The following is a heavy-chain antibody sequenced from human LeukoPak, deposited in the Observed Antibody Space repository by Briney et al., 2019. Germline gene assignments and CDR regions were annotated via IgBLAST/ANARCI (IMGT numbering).Heavy chain of an antibody. CDR3: AKSVPLDIRYCSSTSCPYYFAY. CDR2: ISGSGGST. J-gene: IGHJ4*02. D-gene: IGHD2-2*01. Sequence: GSLRLSCAASGVTFSSYPMSWVRQAPAKGLERVSAISGSGGSTYYPDSVKGRITISTANSKTTLYLQINTLIAEDTAVYYCAKSVPLDIRYCSSTSCPYYFAYWGQGPLVTVSS. V-gene: IGHV3-23*01. CDR1: GVTFSSYP.